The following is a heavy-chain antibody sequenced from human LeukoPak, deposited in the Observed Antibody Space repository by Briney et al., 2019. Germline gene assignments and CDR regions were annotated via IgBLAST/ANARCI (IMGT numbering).Heavy chain of an antibody. D-gene: IGHD6-6*01. J-gene: IGHJ4*02. CDR1: GYTFTSYD. Sequence: ASVKVSCKASGYTFTSYDINWVRQATGQGLEWMGWMNPNSGNTGYAQKFQGRVTMTRNTSISTAYMELSSLRSEDTAVYYCARSSGRYDNFDYWGQGTLVTVSS. CDR3: ARSSGRYDNFDY. V-gene: IGHV1-8*01. CDR2: MNPNSGNT.